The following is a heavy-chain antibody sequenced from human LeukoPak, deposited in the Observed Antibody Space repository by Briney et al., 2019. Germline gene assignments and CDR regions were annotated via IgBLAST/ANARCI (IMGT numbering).Heavy chain of an antibody. CDR2: INSNTGGT. D-gene: IGHD1-26*01. Sequence: ASVKVSCKASGYTFTGYHMHWVRQAPGQGLEWMGCINSNTGGTQYAQNFQGRVTMSRDTSVSTVYMELSRLRSDDTAVYYCARDDSGSDLYSFDYWGQGTLVTVSS. V-gene: IGHV1-2*02. CDR1: GYTFTGYH. CDR3: ARDDSGSDLYSFDY. J-gene: IGHJ4*02.